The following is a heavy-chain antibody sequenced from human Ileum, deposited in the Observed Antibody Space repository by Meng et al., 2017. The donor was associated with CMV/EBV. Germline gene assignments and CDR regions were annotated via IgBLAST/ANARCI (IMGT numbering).Heavy chain of an antibody. V-gene: IGHV4-30-4*08. D-gene: IGHD1-20*01. CDR2: VYYSGST. J-gene: IGHJ5*01. CDR1: GVSISRGDYY. Sequence: QLQLQQSGQGLVKPSQPRSLTCTVSGVSISRGDYYWGWIRQPPGKGLEWIGYVYYSGSTYYNPSLKTRVTISLDTSKNQFPLKLTSVTAADTAVYFCARAPITASRHNCFDSWGQGTLVTVSS. CDR3: ARAPITASRHNCFDS.